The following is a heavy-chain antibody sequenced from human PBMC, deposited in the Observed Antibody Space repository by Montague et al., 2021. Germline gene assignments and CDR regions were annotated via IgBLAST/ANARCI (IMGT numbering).Heavy chain of an antibody. V-gene: IGHV3-23*01. Sequence: SLRLSCAASGFTISTFAMNWVRQAPGKGLEWVSAISRTGDRTNYADSVQGRFTISRDGSKSTLYLQMNSLRAEDTAIYYCAKVRTTVTSFAAFDYWGQGTLVTVSS. CDR2: ISRTGDRT. CDR3: AKVRTTVTSFAAFDY. CDR1: GFTISTFA. D-gene: IGHD4-17*01. J-gene: IGHJ4*02.